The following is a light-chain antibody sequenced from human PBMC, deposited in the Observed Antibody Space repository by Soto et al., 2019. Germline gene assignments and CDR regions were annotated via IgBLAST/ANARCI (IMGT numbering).Light chain of an antibody. J-gene: IGLJ3*02. CDR3: ETWDSNTWV. Sequence: QSVLTQSSSASTSLESSVKLTCTLSSGHSSYIIAWHQQQPGKAPRYLMKLEGSGSYNKGSGVPDRFSGSSSGADRYLTISNLQFEDEADYYCETWDSNTWVFGGGTKLTVL. CDR2: LEGSGSY. CDR1: SGHSSYI. V-gene: IGLV4-60*02.